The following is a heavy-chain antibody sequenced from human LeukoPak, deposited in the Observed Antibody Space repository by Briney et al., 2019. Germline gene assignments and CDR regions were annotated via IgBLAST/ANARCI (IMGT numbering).Heavy chain of an antibody. J-gene: IGHJ3*02. CDR3: ARDIVVDTDAFDI. CDR1: GYTFTGYY. D-gene: IGHD3-22*01. Sequence: GASVKVSCKASGYTFTGYYMHWVRQAPGQGLEWMGWINPNSGGTNYAQKFQGRVTMTRDTSISTAYMELSRLRSDDTAVYYCARDIVVDTDAFDIWGQGTMVTVSS. V-gene: IGHV1-2*02. CDR2: INPNSGGT.